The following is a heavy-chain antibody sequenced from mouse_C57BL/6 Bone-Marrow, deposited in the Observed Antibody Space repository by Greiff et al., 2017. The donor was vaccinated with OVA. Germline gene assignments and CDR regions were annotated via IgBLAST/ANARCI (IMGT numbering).Heavy chain of an antibody. CDR1: GYTFTSYW. V-gene: IGHV1-64*01. Sequence: QVQLQQPGAELVKPGASVKLSCKTSGYTFTSYWMHWVKQRPGQGLEWIGMIHPNSGSTNYNEKFKSKATLTVDKSSSTAYMQLSSLTYEDSAVYYCARGGFYYSNYVGWYFDVWGTGTTVTVSS. D-gene: IGHD2-5*01. CDR3: ARGGFYYSNYVGWYFDV. CDR2: IHPNSGST. J-gene: IGHJ1*03.